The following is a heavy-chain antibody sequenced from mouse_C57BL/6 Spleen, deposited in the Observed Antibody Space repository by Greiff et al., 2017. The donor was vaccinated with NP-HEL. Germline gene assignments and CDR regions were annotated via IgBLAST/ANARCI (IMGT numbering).Heavy chain of an antibody. CDR1: GFNIKDYY. CDR3: ARRGDGNYEGAWFAY. Sequence: EVKLVESGAELVKPGASVKLSCTASGFNIKDYYMHWVKQRTEQGLEWIGRIDPEDGETKYAPKFQGKATITADTSSNTAYLQLSSLTSEDTAVYYCARRGDGNYEGAWFAYWGQGTLVTVSA. D-gene: IGHD2-1*01. J-gene: IGHJ3*01. V-gene: IGHV14-2*01. CDR2: IDPEDGET.